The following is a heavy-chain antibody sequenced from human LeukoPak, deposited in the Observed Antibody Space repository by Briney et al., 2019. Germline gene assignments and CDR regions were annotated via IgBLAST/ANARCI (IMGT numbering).Heavy chain of an antibody. V-gene: IGHV3-21*01. CDR2: ISSSSSYI. J-gene: IGHJ4*02. CDR1: GFTFSSYS. D-gene: IGHD2-15*01. CDR3: ARGVVCSGGSCYGVY. Sequence: KPGGSLRLSCAASGFTFSSYSMNWVRQAPGKGLEWVSSISSSSSYIYYADSVKGRFTISRDNAKNSLYLQMNSLRAEDTAVYYCARGVVCSGGSCYGVYWGQGTLVTVSS.